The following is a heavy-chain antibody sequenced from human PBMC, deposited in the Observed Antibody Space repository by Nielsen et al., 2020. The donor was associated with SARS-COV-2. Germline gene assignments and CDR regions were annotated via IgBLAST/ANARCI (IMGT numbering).Heavy chain of an antibody. J-gene: IGHJ5*02. CDR3: AKEKPEIRSLDP. D-gene: IGHD1-14*01. Sequence: GGSLRLSCAASRFSFSNHAMSWVRQAPGKGLEWVSGIGHSGATTYYADSVKGRFTISRDNSKNTLYLQMNSLRVEDTAVYYCAKEKPEIRSLDPWGQGTLVTVSS. V-gene: IGHV3-23*01. CDR2: IGHSGATT. CDR1: RFSFSNHA.